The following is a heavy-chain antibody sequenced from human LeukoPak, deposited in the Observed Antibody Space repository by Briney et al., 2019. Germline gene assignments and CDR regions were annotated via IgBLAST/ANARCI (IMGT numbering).Heavy chain of an antibody. CDR1: GFAFSSYG. CDR2: ISYDGSNK. CDR3: AKGGEDGSYYGY. Sequence: GGSLRLSCAASGFAFSSYGMHWVRQAPGKGLEWVAVISYDGSNKYYADSVKGRFTISRDNSKNTLYLQMNSLRAEDTAVDYCAKGGEDGSYYGYWGQGTLVSVSS. J-gene: IGHJ4*02. V-gene: IGHV3-30*18. D-gene: IGHD1-26*01.